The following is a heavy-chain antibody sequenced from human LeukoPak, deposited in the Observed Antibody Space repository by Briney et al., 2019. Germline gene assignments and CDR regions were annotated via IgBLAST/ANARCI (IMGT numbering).Heavy chain of an antibody. J-gene: IGHJ6*02. D-gene: IGHD3-3*01. Sequence: PSETLSLTCTVSGGSISSSSYYWGWIRQPPGKGLEWIGEINHSGSTNYNPSLKSRVTISVDTSKNQFSLKLSSVTAADTAVYYCARGPPTYYDFWSGQNYYYYYGMDVWGQGTTVTVSS. CDR1: GGSISSSSYY. CDR2: INHSGST. V-gene: IGHV4-39*07. CDR3: ARGPPTYYDFWSGQNYYYYYGMDV.